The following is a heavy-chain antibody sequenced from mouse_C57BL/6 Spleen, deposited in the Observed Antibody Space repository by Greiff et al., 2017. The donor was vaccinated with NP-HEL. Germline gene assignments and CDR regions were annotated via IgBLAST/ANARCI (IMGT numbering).Heavy chain of an antibody. Sequence: EVKLMESGGGLVKPGGSLKLSCAASGFTFSSYTMSWVRQTPEKRLEWVATISGGGGNTYYPDSVQGRFTISRDNAKNTLYLQMSSLRSEDTAWYYCARSLPDYAMDYWGQGTSVTVSS. CDR2: ISGGGGNT. D-gene: IGHD2-10*01. CDR1: GFTFSSYT. CDR3: ARSLPDYAMDY. J-gene: IGHJ4*01. V-gene: IGHV5-9*01.